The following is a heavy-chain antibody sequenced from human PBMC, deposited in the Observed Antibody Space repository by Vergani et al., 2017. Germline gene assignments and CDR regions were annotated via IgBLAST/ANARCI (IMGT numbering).Heavy chain of an antibody. Sequence: QVQLVQSGAEVKKPGSSVKVSCKASGGTFSSYAISWVRQAPGQGLEWMGGIIPIFGTANYAQKFQGRVTITADESTSTAYMELSSLRSEDTAVYYCARFRERSTVTTEDAIDIWGQGTMVTVSS. CDR2: IIPIFGTA. D-gene: IGHD4-17*01. V-gene: IGHV1-69*12. CDR3: ARFRERSTVTTEDAIDI. CDR1: GGTFSSYA. J-gene: IGHJ3*02.